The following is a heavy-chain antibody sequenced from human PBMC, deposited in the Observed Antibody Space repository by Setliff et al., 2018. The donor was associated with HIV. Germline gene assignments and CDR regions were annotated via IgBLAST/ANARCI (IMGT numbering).Heavy chain of an antibody. J-gene: IGHJ4*02. D-gene: IGHD6-6*01. CDR2: ISWNSGSI. Sequence: PGGSLRLSCAASGFTFDDYAMHWVRQAPGKGLEWVSGISWNSGSIGYADSVKGRFTISRDNSKNTLYLQMNSLRAEDTAVYYCAREAGYSSSAGRDYWGQGTLVTVSS. CDR3: AREAGYSSSAGRDY. CDR1: GFTFDDYA. V-gene: IGHV3-9*01.